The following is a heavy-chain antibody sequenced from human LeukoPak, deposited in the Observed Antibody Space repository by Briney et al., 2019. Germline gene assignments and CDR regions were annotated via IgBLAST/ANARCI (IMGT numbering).Heavy chain of an antibody. CDR1: GGSISSYS. V-gene: IGHV4-59*08. CDR2: LYESGTT. Sequence: SETLSLTGSVSGGSISSYSWSWIRQPPGKGLEWIGYLYESGTTNYKASLKSRVTMSVDTSKNHFSLRLTSVTAADTAVYYCATQELVPTALNAFDIWGQGTLVTVSS. J-gene: IGHJ3*02. D-gene: IGHD6-6*01. CDR3: ATQELVPTALNAFDI.